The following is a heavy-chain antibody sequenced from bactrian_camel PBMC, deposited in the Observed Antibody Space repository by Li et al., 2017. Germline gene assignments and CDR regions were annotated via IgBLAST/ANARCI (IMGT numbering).Heavy chain of an antibody. J-gene: IGHJ6*01. Sequence: HVQLVESGGGSVQSGGSLRLFCAASGSGYVSGTYCLGWFRQVPGKEREGVASIGSDRETLYADSVSGRFTISKDNAKNILYLQMDSLKPEDTAMYYCAADLYSGYCPSARVYFGWWGQGTQVTVS. CDR2: IGSDRET. CDR1: GSGYVSGTYC. CDR3: AADLYSGYCPSARVYFGW. D-gene: IGHD2*01. V-gene: IGHV3S53*01.